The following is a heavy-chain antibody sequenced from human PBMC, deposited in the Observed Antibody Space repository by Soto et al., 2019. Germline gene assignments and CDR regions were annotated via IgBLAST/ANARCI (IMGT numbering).Heavy chain of an antibody. CDR3: AKPLGLRRRAMAQGSDY. CDR2: VSYDEITK. J-gene: IGHJ4*02. CDR1: GLTFSSYG. V-gene: IGHV3-30*18. Sequence: GGSLRLSCAAFGLTFSSYGMNWVRKAPGKGLEWVAVVSYDEITKYYADSVKGRFTISRDNSKNTVYLQMNSLRPEDTAVYYCAKPLGLRRRAMAQGSDYWGQGTLVTVS. D-gene: IGHD5-18*01.